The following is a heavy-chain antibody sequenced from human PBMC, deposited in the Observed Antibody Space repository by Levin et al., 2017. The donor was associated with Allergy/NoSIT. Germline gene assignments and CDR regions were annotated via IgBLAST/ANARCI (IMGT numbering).Heavy chain of an antibody. CDR3: ARGNSSGRGAFDL. Sequence: GGSLRLSCAASGFTFSSYSKNWVRQAPGKGLEWVSYISSSSSTIYYAESVKGRFTISRDNANNSLYLQMNSLRDEDTAVYYCARGNSSGRGAFDLWGRGTLVTVSS. D-gene: IGHD6-19*01. CDR1: GFTFSSYS. CDR2: ISSSSSTI. J-gene: IGHJ2*01. V-gene: IGHV3-48*02.